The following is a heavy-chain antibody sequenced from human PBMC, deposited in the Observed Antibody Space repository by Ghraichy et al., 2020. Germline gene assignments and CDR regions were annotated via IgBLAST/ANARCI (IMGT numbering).Heavy chain of an antibody. J-gene: IGHJ3*02. CDR2: IYHSGST. D-gene: IGHD3-3*01. CDR3: ASAPRGTIFGVERSFDI. Sequence: WIGEIYHSGSTNSNPSLKSRVPISVDKSTNQFSLTLSSVTAADTAVYYCASAPRGTIFGVERSFDIWGQ. V-gene: IGHV4-4*02.